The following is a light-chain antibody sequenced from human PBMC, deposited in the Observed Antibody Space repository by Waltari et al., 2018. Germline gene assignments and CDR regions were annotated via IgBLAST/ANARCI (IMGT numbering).Light chain of an antibody. J-gene: IGKJ1*01. CDR1: QGISNW. CDR2: VAS. V-gene: IGKV1-12*01. Sequence: DIRMTQSPSSVSASVGDRVTIPCRASQGISNWLAWYQQKPGKAPKLLIYVASSLHSGVPARFGGSGSGTDFTLTISSLQPEDFATYYCQQAHSFPRTFGQGTKVEVK. CDR3: QQAHSFPRT.